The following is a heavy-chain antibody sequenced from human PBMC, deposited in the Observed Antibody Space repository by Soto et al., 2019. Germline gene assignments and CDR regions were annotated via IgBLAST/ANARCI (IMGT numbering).Heavy chain of an antibody. CDR3: AKAVTTVAGTSGFDP. CDR2: ISWNSGSI. CDR1: GFTFDDYA. V-gene: IGHV3-9*01. D-gene: IGHD6-19*01. Sequence: EVQLVESGGGLVQPGRFLRLSCAASGFTFDDYAMHWVRQAPGKGLEWVSGISWNSGSIGYADSVKGRFTISRDNAKNSLDLQMKSLRVEDTAVYYCAKAVTTVAGTSGFDPWGQGTLVTVSS. J-gene: IGHJ5*02.